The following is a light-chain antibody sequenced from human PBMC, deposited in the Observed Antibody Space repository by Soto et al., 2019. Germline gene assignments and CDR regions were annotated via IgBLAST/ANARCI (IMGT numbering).Light chain of an antibody. CDR1: QDINNY. CDR3: QHYNSYSEA. Sequence: DIQMTQSPSSLSASVGDRVTISCQASQDINNYLNWYQQKPGKAPKLLIYDASKLETGVPSRFSGSGSGTDFTFTISSLQPEDIATYYYQHYNSYSEAFGQGTKVELK. J-gene: IGKJ1*01. V-gene: IGKV1-33*01. CDR2: DAS.